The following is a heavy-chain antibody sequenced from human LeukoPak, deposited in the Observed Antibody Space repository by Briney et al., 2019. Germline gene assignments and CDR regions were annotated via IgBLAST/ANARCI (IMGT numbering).Heavy chain of an antibody. CDR3: ARTYSSGWYSDYGMDV. V-gene: IGHV3-30*04. CDR2: ISYDGSNK. Sequence: GGSLRLSCAASGFTSSSYAMHWVRQAPGKGLEWVAVISYDGSNKYYADSVKGRFTISRDNPKNTLYLQMNSLRAEDTAVYYCARTYSSGWYSDYGMDVWGKGTTVTVSS. J-gene: IGHJ6*04. CDR1: GFTSSSYA. D-gene: IGHD6-19*01.